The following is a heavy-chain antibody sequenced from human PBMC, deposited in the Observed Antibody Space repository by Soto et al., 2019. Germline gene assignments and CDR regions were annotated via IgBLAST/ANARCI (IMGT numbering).Heavy chain of an antibody. CDR1: GGSISSGGYY. V-gene: IGHV4-31*03. CDR2: IYYSGST. Sequence: SETLSLTCTVSGGSISSGGYYWSWIRQHPGKGLEWIGYIYYSGSTYYNPSLKSRVTISVDTSKNQFSLKLSSVTAADTAVYYCAREMELELDGGALIAFDIWGQGTMVTVSS. CDR3: AREMELELDGGALIAFDI. D-gene: IGHD1-7*01. J-gene: IGHJ3*02.